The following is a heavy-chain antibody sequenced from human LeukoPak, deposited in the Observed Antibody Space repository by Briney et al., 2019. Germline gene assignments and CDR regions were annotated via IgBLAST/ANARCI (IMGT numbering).Heavy chain of an antibody. CDR2: IYYSGST. V-gene: IGHV4-59*01. CDR3: AREGGYSGYDWFDY. CDR1: GGSISSYY. D-gene: IGHD5-12*01. Sequence: SETLSLTCTVSGGSISSYYWSWIRQPPGKGLEWIGYIYYSGSTNYNPSLKSRVTISVDTSKNQFSLKLSSVTAADTAVYYCAREGGYSGYDWFDYWGQGTLVTVSS. J-gene: IGHJ4*02.